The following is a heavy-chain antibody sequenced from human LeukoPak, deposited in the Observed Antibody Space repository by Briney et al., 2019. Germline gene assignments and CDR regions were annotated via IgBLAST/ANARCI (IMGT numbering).Heavy chain of an antibody. J-gene: IGHJ4*02. CDR2: IIPIFGTA. CDR1: GGTFSSYA. V-gene: IGHV1-69*13. CDR3: ARDQRGSGSYRRDLNY. D-gene: IGHD3-10*01. Sequence: ASVKDSCKASGGTFSSYAISWVRQAPGQGLEWMGGIIPIFGTANYAQKFQGRVTITADESTSTAYMELSSLRSEDTAVYYCARDQRGSGSYRRDLNYWGQGTLVTVSS.